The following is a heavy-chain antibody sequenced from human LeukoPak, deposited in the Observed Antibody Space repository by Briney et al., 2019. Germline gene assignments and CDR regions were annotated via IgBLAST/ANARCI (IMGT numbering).Heavy chain of an antibody. Sequence: ASVKVSCKASGYTFTSYDINLVRQATGQGLEWMGWMNPNSGNTGYAQKFQGRVTMTRNTSISTAYMELSSLRSEDTAVYYCARRRNAIYYDSSGYPARYGMDVWGQGTTVTVSS. D-gene: IGHD3-22*01. CDR1: GYTFTSYD. J-gene: IGHJ6*02. V-gene: IGHV1-8*01. CDR2: MNPNSGNT. CDR3: ARRRNAIYYDSSGYPARYGMDV.